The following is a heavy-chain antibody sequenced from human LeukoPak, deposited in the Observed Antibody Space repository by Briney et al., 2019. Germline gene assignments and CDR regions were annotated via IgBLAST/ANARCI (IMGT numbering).Heavy chain of an antibody. CDR3: ARGPAYSQYCANGVCYFLDH. CDR1: GYTFTAYY. Sequence: ASVKVSCKASGYTFTAYYMHWVRQAPGQGLEWMGWINPNSGGTKYVQNFQGRVTMTRDTSISTAYMGLSGLRSDETAVYYCARGPAYSQYCANGVCYFLDHWGQGALVTVSS. CDR2: INPNSGGT. V-gene: IGHV1-2*02. D-gene: IGHD2-8*01. J-gene: IGHJ4*02.